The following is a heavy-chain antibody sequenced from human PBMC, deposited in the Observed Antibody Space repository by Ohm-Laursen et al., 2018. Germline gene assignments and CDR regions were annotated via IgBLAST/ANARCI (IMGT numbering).Heavy chain of an antibody. CDR3: ARDLLRYFDWLPCDY. D-gene: IGHD3-9*01. J-gene: IGHJ4*02. V-gene: IGHV1-46*01. CDR1: GYTFTSYY. Sequence: SVKVSCKASGYTFTSYYMHWVRQAPGQGLEWMGIINPSSRTTSYAQKFQGRVTVTMDTSTSTVYMVLSSLRSEDTAVYYCARDLLRYFDWLPCDYWGQGTLVTVSA. CDR2: INPSSRTT.